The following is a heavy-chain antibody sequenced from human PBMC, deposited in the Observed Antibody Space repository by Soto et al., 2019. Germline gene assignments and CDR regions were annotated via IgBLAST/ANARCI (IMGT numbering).Heavy chain of an antibody. CDR1: GYTFTSYV. D-gene: IGHD3-3*01. CDR3: ARDTFLEWLLAPNYYGMDV. CDR2: ISAYNGNT. Sequence: AAVKVSCNASGYTFTSYVISGVRQAPGQGREWMGWISAYNGNTNYAQKLQGRVTMTTDTSTSTAYMELRSLRSDDTAVYYCARDTFLEWLLAPNYYGMDVWGQGTTVTVSS. V-gene: IGHV1-18*04. J-gene: IGHJ6*02.